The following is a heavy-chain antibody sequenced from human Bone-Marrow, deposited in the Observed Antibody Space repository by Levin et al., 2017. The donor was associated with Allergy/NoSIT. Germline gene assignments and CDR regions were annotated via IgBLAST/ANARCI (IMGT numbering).Heavy chain of an antibody. V-gene: IGHV3-21*01. CDR3: ARETAPVAGSIHGMDV. Sequence: GESLKISCVASGISFSSNSMNWVRQAPGKGLEWVSSISSSSSRSYIYHADSVKGRFTISRDNAKNSLFLQMNSLRVEDTAVYYCARETAPVAGSIHGMDVWGQGTTVTVSS. CDR1: GISFSSNS. CDR2: ISSSSSRSYI. J-gene: IGHJ6*02. D-gene: IGHD6-19*01.